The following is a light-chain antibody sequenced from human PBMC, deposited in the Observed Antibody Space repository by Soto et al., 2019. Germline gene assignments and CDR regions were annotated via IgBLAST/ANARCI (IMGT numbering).Light chain of an antibody. CDR2: ANS. Sequence: QSVLTQSPSVSGAPGQRVTISCTGSSSNIGAGYDVHWYQQLPGTAPKLLIYANSNRPSGVPDRFSGSKSGTSASLAITGLQAEYEADYYCQSYDSSLSGPSYVFGTGTKLTV. V-gene: IGLV1-40*01. CDR1: SSNIGAGYD. J-gene: IGLJ1*01. CDR3: QSYDSSLSGPSYV.